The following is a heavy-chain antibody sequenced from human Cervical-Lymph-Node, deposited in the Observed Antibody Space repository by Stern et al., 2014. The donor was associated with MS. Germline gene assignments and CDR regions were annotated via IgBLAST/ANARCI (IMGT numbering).Heavy chain of an antibody. D-gene: IGHD4-17*01. V-gene: IGHV3-23*04. J-gene: IGHJ4*02. CDR3: AKDIDYGDYGWYYFDY. Sequence: EVHLVESGGGLALPGGSLRLSCAASGFTFASYALTLVRRAPGQGLAWVASIGGSVGISNYADYVKGRFTISRDNYKNTVYLQMNSLRAEDTATYYCAKDIDYGDYGWYYFDYWGQGTPVTVSS. CDR2: IGGSVGIS. CDR1: GFTFASYA.